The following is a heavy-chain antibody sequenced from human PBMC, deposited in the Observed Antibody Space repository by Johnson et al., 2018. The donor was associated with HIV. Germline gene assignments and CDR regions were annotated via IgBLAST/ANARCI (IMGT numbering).Heavy chain of an antibody. D-gene: IGHD1-26*01. Sequence: VQLVESGGGLVQPGGSLRLSCAASGFTVSTNYMSWVRQAPGKGLAWVSVIYSGGNTYYADTVKGRFTISRASSKNTLYLQMNNLRAEDTAVYYCARDLVVGDHSTPLSHAFDIWGQGTMVTVSS. CDR3: ARDLVVGDHSTPLSHAFDI. V-gene: IGHV3-66*01. CDR1: GFTVSTNY. CDR2: IYSGGNT. J-gene: IGHJ3*02.